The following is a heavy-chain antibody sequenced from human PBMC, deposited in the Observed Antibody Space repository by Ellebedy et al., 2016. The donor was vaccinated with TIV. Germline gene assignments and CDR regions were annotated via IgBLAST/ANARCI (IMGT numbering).Heavy chain of an antibody. CDR2: IYYSGST. V-gene: IGHV4-39*01. Sequence: MPSETLSLTCTVSGGSISSPSYSWGWIRQPPGKGLEWIGSIYYSGSTYYYPSLKSRVTMSIDTSKNQFSLKLSSVTAADTAVYYCARHHTVERGAIDYWGQGTLVTVSS. J-gene: IGHJ4*02. CDR3: ARHHTVERGAIDY. CDR1: GGSISSPSYS. D-gene: IGHD1-1*01.